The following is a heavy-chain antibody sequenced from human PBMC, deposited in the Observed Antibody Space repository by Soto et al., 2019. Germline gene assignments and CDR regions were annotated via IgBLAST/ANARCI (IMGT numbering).Heavy chain of an antibody. CDR2: IYYSGST. V-gene: IGHV4-59*01. D-gene: IGHD4-17*01. CDR3: VGTVTGVYFFDY. Sequence: PSETLSLTCTVSGGSISSYYWSWIRQPPGKGLEWIGYIYYSGSTNYNPSLKSRVTISVDTSKNQFSLKLSSVTAAYTAVYYCVGTVTGVYFFDYWGQGTLVTVSS. CDR1: GGSISSYY. J-gene: IGHJ4*02.